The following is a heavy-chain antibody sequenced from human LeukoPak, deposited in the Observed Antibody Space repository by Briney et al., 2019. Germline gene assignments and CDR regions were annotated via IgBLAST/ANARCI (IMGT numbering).Heavy chain of an antibody. V-gene: IGHV7-4-1*02. D-gene: IGHD6-19*01. CDR1: GYTFTSYA. J-gene: IGHJ6*02. Sequence: ASVKVSCKASGYTFTSYAMNWVRLAPGQGLEWMGWINTNTGNPTYAQGFTGRFVFSSDTSVSTAYLQISSLKAEDTAVYYCARGAVADLYYYYYGMDVWGQGTTVTVSS. CDR3: ARGAVADLYYYYYGMDV. CDR2: INTNTGNP.